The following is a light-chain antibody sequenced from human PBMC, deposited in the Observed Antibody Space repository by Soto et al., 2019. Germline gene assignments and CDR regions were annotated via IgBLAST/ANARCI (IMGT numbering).Light chain of an antibody. CDR1: SSNIGAGCD. CDR3: QSYDSSLSGPGV. J-gene: IGLJ3*02. V-gene: IGLV1-40*01. CDR2: GNS. Sequence: QLVLTQPPSVSGAPGQRVTISCTGSSSNIGAGCDVHWYQQLPGTAPKLLIYGNSNRPSGVPDRFSGSKSGTSASLAITGLQAEDEADYYCQSYDSSLSGPGVFGGGTKLTVL.